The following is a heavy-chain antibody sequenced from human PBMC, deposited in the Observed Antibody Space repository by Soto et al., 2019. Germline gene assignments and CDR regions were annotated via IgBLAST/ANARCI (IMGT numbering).Heavy chain of an antibody. D-gene: IGHD1-26*01. Sequence: GGSLRLSCAASGFTFDDYAMHWVRQAPGKGLEWVSLISWDGGSTYYADSVKGRFTISRDNSKNSLYLQMNSLRAEDTALYYCAKDYGSGGSYDYYGMDVWGQGTTVTVSS. CDR1: GFTFDDYA. V-gene: IGHV3-43D*03. CDR3: AKDYGSGGSYDYYGMDV. CDR2: ISWDGGST. J-gene: IGHJ6*02.